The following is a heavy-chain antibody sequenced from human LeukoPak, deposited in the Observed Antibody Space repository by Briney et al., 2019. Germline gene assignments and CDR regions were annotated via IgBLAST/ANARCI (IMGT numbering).Heavy chain of an antibody. CDR2: IYYSGST. CDR3: ASGDNDPLFDY. V-gene: IGHV4-59*01. Sequence: SSETLSLTCTVSGGSISSYYWSWIRQPPGKGLEWIGYIYYSGSTNYNPSLKSRVTISVDTSKNQFSLKLSSVTAADTAVYYCASGDNDPLFDYWGQGTLVTVSS. J-gene: IGHJ4*02. D-gene: IGHD1-1*01. CDR1: GGSISSYY.